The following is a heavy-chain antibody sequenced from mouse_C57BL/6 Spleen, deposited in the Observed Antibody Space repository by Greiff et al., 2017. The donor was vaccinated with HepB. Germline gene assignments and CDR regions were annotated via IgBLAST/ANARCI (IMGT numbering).Heavy chain of an antibody. V-gene: IGHV1-50*01. CDR1: GYTFTSYW. Sequence: VQLQQPGAELVKPGASVKLSCKASGYTFTSYWMQWVKQRPGQGLEWMGEIDPSDSYTNYNQKFKGKATLTVDTSSSTAHMQLSSLTSEDSAVYVCVRRDDYGFDYWGQGTSLTVSS. J-gene: IGHJ2*02. CDR2: IDPSDSYT. D-gene: IGHD2-4*01. CDR3: VRRDDYGFDY.